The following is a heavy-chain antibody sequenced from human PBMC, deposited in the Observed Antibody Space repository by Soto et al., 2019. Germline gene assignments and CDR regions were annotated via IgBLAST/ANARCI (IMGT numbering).Heavy chain of an antibody. CDR3: AKTVVAWGRVGTYSYYGMDV. CDR2: ISYDGSNK. V-gene: IGHV3-30*18. CDR1: GFTFSSYG. J-gene: IGHJ6*02. D-gene: IGHD2-15*01. Sequence: HPGGSLRLSCAASGFTFSSYGMHWVRQAPGKGLEWVAVISYDGSNKYYADSVKGRFTISRDNSNNTLYPQMTSMRAEDTDVYYCAKTVVAWGRVGTYSYYGMDVWGQGTPVTVSS.